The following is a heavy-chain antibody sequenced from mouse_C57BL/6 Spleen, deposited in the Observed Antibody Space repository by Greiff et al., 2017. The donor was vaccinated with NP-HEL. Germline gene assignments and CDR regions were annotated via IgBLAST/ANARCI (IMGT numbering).Heavy chain of an antibody. CDR3: ARVYDGYRAWFAY. Sequence: VQLQQPGAELVRPGSSVKLSCKASGYTFTSYWMHWVKQRPIQGLEWIGNIDPSDSETHYNQKFKDKATLTVDKSSSTAYMQLSSLTSEDSAVCYCARVYDGYRAWFAYWGQGTLVTVSA. J-gene: IGHJ3*01. D-gene: IGHD2-3*01. CDR2: IDPSDSET. V-gene: IGHV1-52*01. CDR1: GYTFTSYW.